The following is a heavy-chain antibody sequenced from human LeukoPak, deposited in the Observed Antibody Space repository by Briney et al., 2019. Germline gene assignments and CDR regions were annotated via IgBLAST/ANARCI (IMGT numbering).Heavy chain of an antibody. V-gene: IGHV3-64*02. D-gene: IGHD1-26*01. CDR1: GFSFRNYA. CDR2: INTDGRIT. Sequence: GGSLRLSCVASGFSFRNYAIHWVRQTPGKGLEYVSVINTDGRITYYADSVKGRFTISRDNSKNTVYLQMGSLRGEDMAVYYCTRDGGSFCDFDYWGQGALVTVSS. J-gene: IGHJ4*02. CDR3: TRDGGSFCDFDY.